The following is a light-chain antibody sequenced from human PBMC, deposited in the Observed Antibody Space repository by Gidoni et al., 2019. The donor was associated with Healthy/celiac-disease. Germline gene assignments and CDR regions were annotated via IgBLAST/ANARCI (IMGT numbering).Light chain of an antibody. CDR3: QQYNNWPET. J-gene: IGKJ1*01. CDR1: QSVSSN. CDR2: GAS. Sequence: EIVMTQSPATLSVSTGERATLSCRASQSVSSNLAWYQQKPGQAPRLLIYGASTRATGIPARFSGSGSGTEFTLTISSLQSEDFAVYYCQQYNNWPETFDQGTKVEIK. V-gene: IGKV3-15*01.